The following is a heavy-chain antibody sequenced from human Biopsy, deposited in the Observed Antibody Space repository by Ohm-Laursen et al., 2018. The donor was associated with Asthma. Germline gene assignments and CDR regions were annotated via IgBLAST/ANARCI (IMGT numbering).Heavy chain of an antibody. Sequence: GSSVKVSCKAHGDILSSFGIKWVRKAPGQGLEWMGGVIPIYGTTHTAQKFQGRVTITADDSTSTAYMELTSLRKEDTAVYYCARGAYYGDRRHRNGLDVWGQGTTVTVSS. V-gene: IGHV1-69*01. CDR1: GDILSSFG. D-gene: IGHD4-17*01. CDR2: VIPIYGTT. CDR3: ARGAYYGDRRHRNGLDV. J-gene: IGHJ6*02.